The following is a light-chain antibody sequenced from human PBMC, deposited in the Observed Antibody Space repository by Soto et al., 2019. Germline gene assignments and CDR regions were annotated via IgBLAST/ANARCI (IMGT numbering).Light chain of an antibody. CDR2: AAS. CDR3: QQYSSPPQT. J-gene: IGKJ1*01. V-gene: IGKV3-20*01. CDR1: QSISDT. Sequence: EIVMTQSPATLSVSPGGRATLSCRASQSISDTLAWYQQKAGQAPRLLIFAASNRATGIPDRFSGSGSGTDFTLTISRLEPEDFAVYFCQQYSSPPQTFGQGTKVDIK.